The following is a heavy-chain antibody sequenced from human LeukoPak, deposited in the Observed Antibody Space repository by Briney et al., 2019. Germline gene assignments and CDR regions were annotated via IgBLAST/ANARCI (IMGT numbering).Heavy chain of an antibody. D-gene: IGHD6-19*01. V-gene: IGHV4-59*01. CDR3: ARAGSAWSFDY. J-gene: IGHJ4*02. CDR1: GGSISSYY. CDR2: MYYSGNT. Sequence: PSETLSLTCTVSGGSISSYYWSWIRQPPGKGLEWIGDMYYSGNTNYSPSLKSRLTISIDTSKNHFSLKLSSVTAADTAVYYCARAGSAWSFDYWGQGTLVTVSS.